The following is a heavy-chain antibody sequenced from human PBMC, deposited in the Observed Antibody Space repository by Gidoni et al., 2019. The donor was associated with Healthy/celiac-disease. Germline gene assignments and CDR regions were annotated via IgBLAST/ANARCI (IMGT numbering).Heavy chain of an antibody. V-gene: IGHV3-30*18. J-gene: IGHJ6*02. CDR1: GFTLSSYG. Sequence: QVQLVESGGGVVKPGRSLRLSCAASGFTLSSYGMHWVRQAPGKGLEWVSVISYDGSNKYYADSVKGRFTISRDNSKNTLYLQMNSLRAEDTAVYYCAKDRTYYYYGMDVWGQGTTVTVSS. CDR3: AKDRTYYYYGMDV. CDR2: ISYDGSNK.